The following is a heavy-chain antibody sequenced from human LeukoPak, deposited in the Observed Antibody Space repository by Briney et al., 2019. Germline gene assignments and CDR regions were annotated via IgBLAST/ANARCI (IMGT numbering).Heavy chain of an antibody. CDR1: RYTLTELS. D-gene: IGHD3-10*01. V-gene: IGHV1-24*01. Sequence: ASVKVSCKVSRYTLTELSMHWVRQAPGKGLEWMGGFDPEDGETIYAQKFQGRVTMTEDTSTDTAYMELSSLRSEDTAVYYSAAPKKWFGETYYFDYWGQGTLVTVSS. J-gene: IGHJ4*02. CDR3: AAPKKWFGETYYFDY. CDR2: FDPEDGET.